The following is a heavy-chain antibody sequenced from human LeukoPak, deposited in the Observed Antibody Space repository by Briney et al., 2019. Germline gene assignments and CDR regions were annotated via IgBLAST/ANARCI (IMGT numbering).Heavy chain of an antibody. V-gene: IGHV4-59*08. Sequence: SETLSLTCTVSGGSISSYYWSWIRQPPGKGLELIGYIYYSGSTNYNPSLKSRVTISVDTYKNQFSLKLSSVTAADTAVYYCVRAEINDYMKYWGQGILVTVSS. CDR2: IYYSGST. CDR3: VRAEINDYMKY. CDR1: GGSISSYY. J-gene: IGHJ4*02. D-gene: IGHD3-16*01.